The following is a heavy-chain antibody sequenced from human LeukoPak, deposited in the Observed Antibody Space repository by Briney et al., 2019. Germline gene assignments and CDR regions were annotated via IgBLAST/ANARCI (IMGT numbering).Heavy chain of an antibody. CDR3: ARHTGYSSSWYLYWFDP. V-gene: IGHV1-18*01. CDR2: ISAYNGNT. D-gene: IGHD6-13*01. CDR1: GYTFTSYG. Sequence: GASVKASCKASGYTFTSYGISWVRQAPGQGLEWMGWISAYNGNTNYAQKLQGRVTMTTDTSTSTAYMELRSLRSDDTAVYYCARHTGYSSSWYLYWFDPWGQGTLVTVSS. J-gene: IGHJ5*02.